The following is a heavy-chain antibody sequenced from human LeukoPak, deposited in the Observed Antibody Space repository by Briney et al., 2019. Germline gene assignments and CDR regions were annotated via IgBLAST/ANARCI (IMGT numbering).Heavy chain of an antibody. CDR3: TRIGIGIIGRDPVDY. J-gene: IGHJ4*02. V-gene: IGHV3-49*04. CDR2: IRSKTYGGAA. Sequence: GGSLRLSCAASGFTFRDYAMSWVRLAPGKGLQWVGFIRSKTYGGAADYGASVKGRFTIYRDDSQSIAYLLMNRLEIEDTAVYYCTRIGIGIIGRDPVDYWGQGTLVTVSS. CDR1: GFTFRDYA. D-gene: IGHD2-21*01.